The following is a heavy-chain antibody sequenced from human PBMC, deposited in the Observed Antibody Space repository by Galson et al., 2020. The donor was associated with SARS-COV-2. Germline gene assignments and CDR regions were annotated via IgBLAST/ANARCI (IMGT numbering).Heavy chain of an antibody. Sequence: TGGSLRLSCAASGFTFSSYEMNWVRQAPGKGLEWISYTSSSGSTTYYADSVKGRFTISRDNAKNSVYLQMNSLRAEDTAVYYCARDRDGSGSMDFDIWGQGTMVTVSS. CDR1: GFTFSSYE. J-gene: IGHJ3*02. D-gene: IGHD3-10*01. V-gene: IGHV3-48*03. CDR2: TSSSGSTT. CDR3: ARDRDGSGSMDFDI.